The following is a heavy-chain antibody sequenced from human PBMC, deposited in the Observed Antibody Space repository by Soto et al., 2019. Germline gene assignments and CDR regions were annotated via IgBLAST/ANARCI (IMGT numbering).Heavy chain of an antibody. CDR1: GGSLSNYG. CDR2: IIPVFGTA. J-gene: IGHJ6*02. CDR3: ARGDATKIVVTTYYAMDV. V-gene: IGHV1-69*13. D-gene: IGHD4-17*01. Sequence: SVKFSCKASGGSLSNYGIIWVRQAPGQGLEWMGGIIPVFGTANYAQKFQGRVTITADESTNIVYMDVTSLRSEDTAVYYCARGDATKIVVTTYYAMDVWGQGTTVTVS.